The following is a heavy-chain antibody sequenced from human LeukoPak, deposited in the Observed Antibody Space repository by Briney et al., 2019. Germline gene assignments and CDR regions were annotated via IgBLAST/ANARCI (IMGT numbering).Heavy chain of an antibody. J-gene: IGHJ2*01. Sequence: GASVKVFCKASGYTFTSYGISWVRQAPGQGLEWVGWISPYNGNTDYAQKLQGRVTMTTDTSTSTAYMELRSLRSDDTAVYYCARFYDSSGVDWYFDLWGRGTLVTVSS. V-gene: IGHV1-18*01. CDR3: ARFYDSSGVDWYFDL. CDR1: GYTFTSYG. D-gene: IGHD3-22*01. CDR2: ISPYNGNT.